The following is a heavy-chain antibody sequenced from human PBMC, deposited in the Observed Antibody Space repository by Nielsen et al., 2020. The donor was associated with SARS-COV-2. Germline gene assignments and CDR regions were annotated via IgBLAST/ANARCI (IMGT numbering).Heavy chain of an antibody. CDR2: IDWDDDK. V-gene: IGHV2-70*11. CDR3: ARTFVAVAGTALDY. J-gene: IGHJ4*02. CDR1: GFSLSTSGMC. Sequence: SGPTLVKPTQTLTLTCTFSGFSLSTSGMCVSWIRQPPGESLEWLARIDWDDDKYYTTSLKTRLTISKDTSKKQVVLTMANMAPLDTATYYCARTFVAVAGTALDYWGQGTLVTVSS. D-gene: IGHD6-19*01.